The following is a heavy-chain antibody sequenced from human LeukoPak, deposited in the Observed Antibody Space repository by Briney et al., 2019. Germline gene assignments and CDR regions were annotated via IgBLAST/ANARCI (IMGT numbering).Heavy chain of an antibody. J-gene: IGHJ4*02. CDR1: GGSISSYY. V-gene: IGHV4-4*09. CDR2: IYNSGIT. D-gene: IGHD3-9*01. Sequence: SETLSLTCTVFGGSISSYYWSWIRKPPGKGLEWIGYIYNSGITNKNPSLKSRVTISGDTSKNQFSLKLSSVTAADTAVYYCARHGDVRYFDWLKDGFDYWGQGTLVTVSS. CDR3: ARHGDVRYFDWLKDGFDY.